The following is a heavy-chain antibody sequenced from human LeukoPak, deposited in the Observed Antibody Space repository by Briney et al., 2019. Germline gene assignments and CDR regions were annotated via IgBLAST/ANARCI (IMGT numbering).Heavy chain of an antibody. CDR3: ARTRTTLYYYYYMDV. CDR1: GGSFSGYY. CDR2: INHSGST. Sequence: SETLSLTCAVYGGSFSGYYWSWIRQPPGKGLEWIGEINHSGSTNYNPSLKSRVTISVDTSKNQFSLKLSSVTAADTAVYYCARTRTTLYYYYYMDVWGKGTTVTVSS. D-gene: IGHD4-11*01. J-gene: IGHJ6*03. V-gene: IGHV4-34*01.